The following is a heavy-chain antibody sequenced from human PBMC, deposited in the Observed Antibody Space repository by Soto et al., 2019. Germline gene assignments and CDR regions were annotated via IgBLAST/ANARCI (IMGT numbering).Heavy chain of an antibody. D-gene: IGHD3-9*01. Sequence: GGSLRLSCAASGFTFDDYGMSWVRQAPGKGLEWVSGINWNGGSTGYADSVKGRFTISRDNAKNSLYLQMNSLRAEDTALYYCARDQAYYDILTGLAGWYYYYGMDVWGQGTTVTVSS. J-gene: IGHJ6*02. V-gene: IGHV3-20*04. CDR2: INWNGGST. CDR3: ARDQAYYDILTGLAGWYYYYGMDV. CDR1: GFTFDDYG.